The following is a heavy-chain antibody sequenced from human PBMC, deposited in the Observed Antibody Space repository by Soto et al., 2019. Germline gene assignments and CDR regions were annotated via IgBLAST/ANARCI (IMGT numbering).Heavy chain of an antibody. CDR2: INHSGST. CDR3: ARVTFGGVIRY. J-gene: IGHJ4*02. Sequence: TSETLSLTCTVSGGSISSYYWSWIRQPPGKGLEWIGEINHSGSTNYNPSLKSRVTISVDTSKNQFSLRLSSVTAADTAVYYCARVTFGGVIRYWGQGTLVTVSS. CDR1: GGSISSYY. V-gene: IGHV4-34*01. D-gene: IGHD3-16*01.